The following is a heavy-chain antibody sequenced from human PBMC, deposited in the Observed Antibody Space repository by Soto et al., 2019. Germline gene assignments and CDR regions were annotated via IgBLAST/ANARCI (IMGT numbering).Heavy chain of an antibody. Sequence: PSETLSLTCTVSGGSISSYYWSWIRQPPGKGLEWIGYIYYSGSTNYNPSLKSRVTISVDTSKNQFSLKLSSVTAADTAVYYCARPLGYCSSTSCHNWFDPWGQGTLVTVSS. J-gene: IGHJ5*02. CDR1: GGSISSYY. D-gene: IGHD2-2*01. V-gene: IGHV4-59*08. CDR3: ARPLGYCSSTSCHNWFDP. CDR2: IYYSGST.